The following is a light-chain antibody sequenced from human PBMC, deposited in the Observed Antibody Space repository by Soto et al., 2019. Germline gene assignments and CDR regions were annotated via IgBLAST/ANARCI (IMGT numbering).Light chain of an antibody. CDR1: QGVSSK. V-gene: IGKV3-15*01. J-gene: IGKJ1*01. CDR3: QQYGSSPWT. Sequence: EVVMTQSPATLSVSPGERATLSCRASQGVSSKLAWYQQKPGQAPRLLIYGASTRATGIPARFSGSGAGTDFTLTISSLQAEDFAVYYCQQYGSSPWTFGQGTKVEIK. CDR2: GAS.